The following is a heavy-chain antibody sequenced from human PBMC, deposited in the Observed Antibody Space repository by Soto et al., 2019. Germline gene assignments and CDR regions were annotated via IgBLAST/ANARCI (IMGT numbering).Heavy chain of an antibody. CDR2: IYWNDDQ. J-gene: IGHJ3*02. Sequence: QITLKESGPTLVKPTQTLTLTCTFSGFSLSTRAVGVGWIRQPPGKALEWLALIYWNDDQRYSPSLKNRLTITKDTSKNHVVLTMTNMGPADTATYYCAHRQDLGAFDIWGQGTMVTVSS. CDR1: GFSLSTRAVG. V-gene: IGHV2-5*01. D-gene: IGHD7-27*01. CDR3: AHRQDLGAFDI.